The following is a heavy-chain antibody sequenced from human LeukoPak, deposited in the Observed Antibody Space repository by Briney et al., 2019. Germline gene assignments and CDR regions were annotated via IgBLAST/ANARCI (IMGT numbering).Heavy chain of an antibody. Sequence: GGSLRLSCAASGFNFRSYAMHWVRQAPGKGLEWVAFIRYDGSHEYYADSVKGRFTISRDNSKNTLYVQMNSLRAEDTAVYYCAKGGSSSSSLYYYYMDVWGKGTTVTVSS. J-gene: IGHJ6*03. CDR1: GFNFRSYA. CDR2: IRYDGSHE. V-gene: IGHV3-30*02. CDR3: AKGGSSSSSLYYYYMDV. D-gene: IGHD6-6*01.